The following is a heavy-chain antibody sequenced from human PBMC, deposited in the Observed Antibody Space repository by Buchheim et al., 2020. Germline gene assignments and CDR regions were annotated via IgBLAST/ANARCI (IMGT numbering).Heavy chain of an antibody. CDR1: GFTFSSYE. V-gene: IGHV3-48*03. D-gene: IGHD6-19*01. J-gene: IGHJ6*02. CDR3: AKDRTGGWYFSGMDV. CDR2: ITSGGGTM. Sequence: EVRLVESGGDLVQPGGSLRLSCAASGFTFSSYEMNWVRQAPGKGLEWVSYITSGGGTMFYADSVKGRFTISRDNSKNTLYLQMNSLRAEDTAVYYCAKDRTGGWYFSGMDVWGQGTT.